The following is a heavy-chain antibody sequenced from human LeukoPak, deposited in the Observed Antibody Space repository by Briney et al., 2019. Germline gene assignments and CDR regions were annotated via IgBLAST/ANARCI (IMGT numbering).Heavy chain of an antibody. CDR1: GFTYSNYA. CDR3: TKAGIAVPATPDY. V-gene: IGHV3-23*01. D-gene: IGHD6-19*01. CDR2: ISSGGGTT. J-gene: IGHJ4*02. Sequence: PGGSLRLSCAASGFTYSNYAMNWVRQAPGKGLEWVSGISSGGGTTYYADSVKGRFIISRDNSKNTLYLQMDGLRAEDTAVYYCTKAGIAVPATPDYWGQGTLVTVSS.